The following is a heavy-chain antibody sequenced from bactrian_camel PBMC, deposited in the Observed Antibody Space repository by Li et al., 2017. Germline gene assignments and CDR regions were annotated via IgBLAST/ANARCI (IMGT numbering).Heavy chain of an antibody. CDR2: IDGGGYTA. CDR1: GFTFSNHA. CDR3: ARGPQYGVGWSQAWFLD. V-gene: IGHV3S31*01. Sequence: VQLVESGGGLVQPGGSLRLSCAASGFTFSNHAMNWVRQSPQKGLEWVSAIDGGGYTAYTADSAKGRFTISKDNAKNTLYLQLSSLKTEDTAVYYCARGPQYGVGWSQAWFLDWGQGTQVTVS. D-gene: IGHD6*01. J-gene: IGHJ4*01.